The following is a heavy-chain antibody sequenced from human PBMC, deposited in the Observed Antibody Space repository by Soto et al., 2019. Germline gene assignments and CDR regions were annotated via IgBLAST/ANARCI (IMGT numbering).Heavy chain of an antibody. J-gene: IGHJ3*02. V-gene: IGHV3-30*18. D-gene: IGHD4-17*01. CDR3: AKTVGASPYGYYVFRSFAFDI. Sequence: QVQLVESGGGVVQPGRSLRLSCAASGFTFSSYGMHWVRQAPGKGLEWVAVISYDGSNKYYADSVKGRFTISRDNSKNTLYLQMNSLRAEDTAVYYCAKTVGASPYGYYVFRSFAFDIWGQGTMVTVSS. CDR1: GFTFSSYG. CDR2: ISYDGSNK.